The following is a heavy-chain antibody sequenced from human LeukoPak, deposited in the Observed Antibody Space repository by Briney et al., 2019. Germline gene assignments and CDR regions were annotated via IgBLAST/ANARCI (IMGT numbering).Heavy chain of an antibody. CDR2: IYPGDSDT. Sequence: GESLKISSKGSGYSFTYYWIGWVRQMSGKGLEWMGIIYPGDSDTRYSPSFKGQVTISADKSISTAYLQWSSLKASDTAMFYCARRAVYGRTFDIWGQGTMVTVSS. CDR3: ARRAVYGRTFDI. J-gene: IGHJ3*02. V-gene: IGHV5-51*01. CDR1: GYSFTYYW. D-gene: IGHD5/OR15-5a*01.